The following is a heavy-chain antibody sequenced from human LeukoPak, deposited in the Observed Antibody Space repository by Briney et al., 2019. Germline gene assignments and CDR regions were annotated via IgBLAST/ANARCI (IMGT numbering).Heavy chain of an antibody. Sequence: GGSLRLSRAASGFTFNNYEMNWVRQAPGKGLEWLSYISSSGNLIYYAASVKGRFTISRDNAENSLYLRMNSLRAEDTAVYYCARNKKGDRYTYGHDYWGQGTLVTVSS. V-gene: IGHV3-48*03. CDR1: GFTFNNYE. CDR3: ARNKKGDRYTYGHDY. D-gene: IGHD5-18*01. CDR2: ISSSGNLI. J-gene: IGHJ4*02.